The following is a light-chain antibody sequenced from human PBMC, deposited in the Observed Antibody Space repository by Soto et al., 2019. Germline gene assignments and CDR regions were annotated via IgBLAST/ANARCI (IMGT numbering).Light chain of an antibody. CDR2: DAS. CDR3: QQYGSSPKT. J-gene: IGKJ1*01. Sequence: EIVLTQSPGTLSLSPGERATLSCRASQSVTSSYSAWYHQKPGQAPRLLIYDASNRATGIPDRFSGSGSGTDRTLTMSRLEPQDFAVYYCQQYGSSPKTFGQGTKVQIK. V-gene: IGKV3-20*01. CDR1: QSVTSSY.